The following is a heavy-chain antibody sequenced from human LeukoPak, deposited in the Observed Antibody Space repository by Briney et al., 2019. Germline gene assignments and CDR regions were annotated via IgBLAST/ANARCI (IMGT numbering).Heavy chain of an antibody. CDR3: ARYFFSGSGSYYSPSVYYYGMDV. CDR1: GGTFSSYA. CDR2: ITPIFGTA. V-gene: IGHV1-69*06. J-gene: IGHJ6*04. D-gene: IGHD3-10*01. Sequence: ASVKVSCKASGGTFSSYAISWVRQAPGQGLEWMGGITPIFGTANYAQKFQGRVTITADKSTSTAYMELSSLRSEDTAVYYCARYFFSGSGSYYSPSVYYYGMDVWGKGTTVTVSS.